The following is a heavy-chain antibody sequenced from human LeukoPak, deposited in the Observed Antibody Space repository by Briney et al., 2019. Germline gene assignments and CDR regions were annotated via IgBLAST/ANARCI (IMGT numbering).Heavy chain of an antibody. CDR2: IRYDGSNK. CDR1: GFTFSSYA. D-gene: IGHD1-26*01. Sequence: GGSLRLSCAASGFTFSSYAMSWVRQAPGKGLEWVAFIRYDGSNKYYADSVKGRFTISRDNSKSTLYLQMNSLRAEDTAVYYCAKDAVGATPFDYWGQGTLVTVSS. J-gene: IGHJ4*02. V-gene: IGHV3-30*02. CDR3: AKDAVGATPFDY.